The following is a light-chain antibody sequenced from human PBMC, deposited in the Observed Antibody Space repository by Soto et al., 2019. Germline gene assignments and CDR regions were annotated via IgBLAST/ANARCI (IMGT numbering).Light chain of an antibody. V-gene: IGKV1-5*03. CDR3: QQSYITPAG. CDR2: KAS. CDR1: QSISNW. J-gene: IGKJ4*01. Sequence: DIQMTQSPSTLSASVGDRVTITCRASQSISNWLAWYQQKPGKAPKLLIYKASSLESGVPSRFSGSGSGTDFTLTISSLQPEDFATYFCQQSYITPAGFGGGTKVDIK.